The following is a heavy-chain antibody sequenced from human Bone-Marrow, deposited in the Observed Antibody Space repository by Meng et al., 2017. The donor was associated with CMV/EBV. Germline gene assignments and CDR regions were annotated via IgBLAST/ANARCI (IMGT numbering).Heavy chain of an antibody. J-gene: IGHJ6*01. V-gene: IGHV1-18*01. CDR2: ISAYNGNT. CDR1: GYTFTSYG. D-gene: IGHD6-19*01. CDR3: ARDSPRSGWYYYYYGMDV. Sequence: ASVKVSCKASGYTFTSYGISWVRQAPGQGLEWMGWISAYNGNTNYAQKLQGRVTMTTDTSTSTAYMELRSLRSDDTAVYYCARDSPRSGWYYYYYGMDVWGQGPTVTVYS.